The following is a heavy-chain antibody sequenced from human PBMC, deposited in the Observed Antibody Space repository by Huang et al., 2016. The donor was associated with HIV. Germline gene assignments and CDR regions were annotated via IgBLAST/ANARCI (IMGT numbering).Heavy chain of an antibody. V-gene: IGHV3-7*01. Sequence: EVQLVESGGGLVQPGGSLRLSCAASGFNFSAYWLSWVRQAPGKGLEWVANIKPDGRETYYVDSLKGRFTISRDNAKNSVHLLANSLRVEDTAVYYCARGGVYYDILTGRYFYYNGLDAWGQGTTVTVSS. D-gene: IGHD3-9*01. J-gene: IGHJ6*02. CDR1: GFNFSAYW. CDR2: IKPDGRET. CDR3: ARGGVYYDILTGRYFYYNGLDA.